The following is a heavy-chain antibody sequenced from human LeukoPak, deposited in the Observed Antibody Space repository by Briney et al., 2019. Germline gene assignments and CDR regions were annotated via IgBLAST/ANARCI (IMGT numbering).Heavy chain of an antibody. CDR1: GFTFRNYG. J-gene: IGHJ4*02. CDR3: ATLRSDSSGWYYFDY. V-gene: IGHV3-30*02. Sequence: GGSLRLSCAASGFTFRNYGMHWVRQAPGKGLEWVVLIWYDGSNKYYTDSVKGRFTISRDNSKNMLYLQMNSLRTEDTAVYYCATLRSDSSGWYYFDYWGQGTLVTVSS. CDR2: IWYDGSNK. D-gene: IGHD6-19*01.